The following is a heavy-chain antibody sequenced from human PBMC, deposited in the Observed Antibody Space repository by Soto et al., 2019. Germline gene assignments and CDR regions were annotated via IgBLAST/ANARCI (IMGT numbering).Heavy chain of an antibody. D-gene: IGHD2-2*01. Sequence: GGSLRLSCAASGFTFSSYAMSWVRQAPGKGLEWVSAISGSGGSTYYADSVKGRFTISRDNSKNTLYLQMNSLRAEDTAVYYCAKDWRCSSTSCYYYYYYGMDVWGQGTTVTVSS. CDR1: GFTFSSYA. V-gene: IGHV3-23*01. CDR2: ISGSGGST. CDR3: AKDWRCSSTSCYYYYYYGMDV. J-gene: IGHJ6*02.